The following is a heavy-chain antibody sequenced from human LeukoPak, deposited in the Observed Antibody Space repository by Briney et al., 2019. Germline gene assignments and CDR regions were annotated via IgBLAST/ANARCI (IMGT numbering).Heavy chain of an antibody. J-gene: IGHJ5*02. V-gene: IGHV1-2*02. CDR1: GYTFTGYY. Sequence: ASVKVSCKASGYTFTGYYMHWVRQAPGQGLEWMGWINHNSGGTNYAQKFQGRVTMTRDTSISTAYMELSRLRSDDTAVDYCARQDFWSGYYMYNWFDPWGQGTLVTVSS. D-gene: IGHD3-3*01. CDR2: INHNSGGT. CDR3: ARQDFWSGYYMYNWFDP.